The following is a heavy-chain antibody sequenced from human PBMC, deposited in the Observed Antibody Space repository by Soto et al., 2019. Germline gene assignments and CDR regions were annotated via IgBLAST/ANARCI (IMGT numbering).Heavy chain of an antibody. Sequence: ASVKVSCKASGYTFTSYYMRWVRQAPGQGLEWMGIINPSGGSTSYAQKFQGRVTMTRDTSTSTVYMELSSLRSEDTAVYYCARGYSSSWYDGQCDYWGQGTLVTVSS. V-gene: IGHV1-46*01. D-gene: IGHD6-13*01. CDR1: GYTFTSYY. CDR2: INPSGGST. CDR3: ARGYSSSWYDGQCDY. J-gene: IGHJ4*02.